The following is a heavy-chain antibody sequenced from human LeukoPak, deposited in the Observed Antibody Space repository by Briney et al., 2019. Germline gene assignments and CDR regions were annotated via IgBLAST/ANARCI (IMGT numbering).Heavy chain of an antibody. Sequence: PSETLSLTCAVYGGSFSGYYWSWIRQPPGKGLEWIGEINHSGSTNYNPSLKSRVTISVDTSKNQFSLKLSSVTAADTAVYYRARGYYDSSGDAFDIWGQGTMVTVSS. CDR1: GGSFSGYY. CDR2: INHSGST. D-gene: IGHD3-22*01. J-gene: IGHJ3*02. V-gene: IGHV4-34*01. CDR3: ARGYYDSSGDAFDI.